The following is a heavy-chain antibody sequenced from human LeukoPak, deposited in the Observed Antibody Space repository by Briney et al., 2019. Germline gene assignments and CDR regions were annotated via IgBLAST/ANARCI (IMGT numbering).Heavy chain of an antibody. Sequence: GGSLRLSCAASGFTFNSYSMNWVRQAPGKGLEWVSSITSSSSYIYYADSVKGRFTISRDNAKNSLYLQMNSLRVEDTAVYYCARVGISIAGDYYFDYWGQGTLVTVSS. CDR1: GFTFNSYS. V-gene: IGHV3-21*01. CDR2: ITSSSSYI. CDR3: ARVGISIAGDYYFDY. D-gene: IGHD6-6*01. J-gene: IGHJ4*02.